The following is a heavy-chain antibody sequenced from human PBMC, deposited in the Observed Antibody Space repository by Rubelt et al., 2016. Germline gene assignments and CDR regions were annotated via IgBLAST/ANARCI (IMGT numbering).Heavy chain of an antibody. V-gene: IGHV3-66*01. CDR1: GSTASSGY. CDR2: TYNSRTT. D-gene: IGHD1-26*01. J-gene: IGHJ4*02. CDR3: GYNGNYYN. Sequence: EVQVAESGGGLVQPGGSLRLSCAASGSTASSGYMGWVRQAPVKGLEWVSVTYNSRTTYYADSVKGRFTISRETSKNTGDLQMSGLRAEDSAVYYGGYNGNYYNWGRGTLVTVSS.